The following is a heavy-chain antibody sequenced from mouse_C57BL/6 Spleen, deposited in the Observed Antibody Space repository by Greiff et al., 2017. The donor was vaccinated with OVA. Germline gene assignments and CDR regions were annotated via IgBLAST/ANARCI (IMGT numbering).Heavy chain of an antibody. CDR1: GFTFSDYG. CDR3: ARGDYYGSPY. V-gene: IGHV5-17*01. CDR2: ISSGSSTI. Sequence: EVQLVESGGGLVKPGGSLKLSCAASGFTFSDYGMHWVRQAPEKGLEWVAYISSGSSTIYYADTVKGRITISRDNAKNTLFLQMTSLRSEDTAMYYCARGDYYGSPYWGQGTTLTVSS. J-gene: IGHJ2*01. D-gene: IGHD1-1*01.